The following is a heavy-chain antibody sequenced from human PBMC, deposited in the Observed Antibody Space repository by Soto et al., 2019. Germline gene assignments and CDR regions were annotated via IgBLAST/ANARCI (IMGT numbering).Heavy chain of an antibody. CDR2: IYYSGST. CDR1: GGSISSYY. J-gene: IGHJ6*02. D-gene: IGHD3-16*02. CDR3: AREVPDYDYVWGSYRSYGMDV. V-gene: IGHV4-59*01. Sequence: QVQLQDSGPGLVKPSETLSLTCTVSGGSISSYYWSWIRQPPGKGLEWNGYIYYSGSTNYNPSLKSRGTISVDTSKNQFSLKLSSVTAADTAVYYGAREVPDYDYVWGSYRSYGMDVWGQGTTVTVSS.